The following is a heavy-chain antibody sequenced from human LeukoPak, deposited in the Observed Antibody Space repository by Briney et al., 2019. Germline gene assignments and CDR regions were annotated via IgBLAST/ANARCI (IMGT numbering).Heavy chain of an antibody. CDR3: AKDLTYFAVGGTDY. D-gene: IGHD1-26*01. CDR2: ISWSSGSI. CDR1: GITFSSYG. Sequence: PGGSLRLSCAASGITFSSYGMSWVRQAPGKGLEWVSGISWSSGSIAYADSVKGRFTISRDNAKTSLYLQMNSLRPEDTALYYCAKDLTYFAVGGTDYWGQGTLVTVSS. J-gene: IGHJ4*02. V-gene: IGHV3-9*01.